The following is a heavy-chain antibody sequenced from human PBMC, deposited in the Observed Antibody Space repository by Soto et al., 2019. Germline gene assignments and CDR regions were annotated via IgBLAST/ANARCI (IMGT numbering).Heavy chain of an antibody. Sequence: QVQLVQSGDEVKKPGASVKVSCKASGYIFVNYGIAWVRQAPRQGLEWMGWISPYTGNTHSASKVQGRVTMTTDTSTTTAYMALRSLTSDDTAVYYCVMVDNYVTPTPQDVWGQGTTVTVSS. J-gene: IGHJ6*02. CDR2: ISPYTGNT. CDR3: VMVDNYVTPTPQDV. D-gene: IGHD3-16*01. V-gene: IGHV1-18*01. CDR1: GYIFVNYG.